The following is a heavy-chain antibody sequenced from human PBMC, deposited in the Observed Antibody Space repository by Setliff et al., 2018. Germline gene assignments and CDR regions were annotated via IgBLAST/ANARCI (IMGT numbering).Heavy chain of an antibody. CDR2: TYYIGAT. V-gene: IGHV4-59*11. Sequence: SETLSLTCTVSGASISTHYWSWIRQPPGKGPEWIGHTYYIGATNYNPSLKGRVTISVDTSKNQVSLKMNFVTAADTAVYYCARGGVLGTGDFDYWGQGTLVTVSS. CDR3: ARGGVLGTGDFDY. CDR1: GASISTHY. J-gene: IGHJ4*02. D-gene: IGHD3-16*01.